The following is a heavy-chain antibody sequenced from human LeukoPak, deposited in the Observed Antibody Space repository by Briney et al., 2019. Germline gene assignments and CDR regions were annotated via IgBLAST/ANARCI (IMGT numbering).Heavy chain of an antibody. Sequence: PGGSLRLSCAASGFTFSSYEMNWVRQAPGKGLEWVSTISRSATTIYYADSVKGRFTISRDNAKNSLHLQMNSLRAEDTAVYYCARVGVLSSSWLLYWGQGTLVTVSS. CDR3: ARVGVLSSSWLLY. D-gene: IGHD6-13*01. CDR2: ISRSATTI. J-gene: IGHJ4*02. CDR1: GFTFSSYE. V-gene: IGHV3-48*03.